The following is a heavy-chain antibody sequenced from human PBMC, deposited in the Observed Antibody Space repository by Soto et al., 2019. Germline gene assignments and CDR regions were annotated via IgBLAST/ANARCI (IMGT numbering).Heavy chain of an antibody. J-gene: IGHJ3*02. CDR1: GYTFTYRY. CDR2: ITPFNGNT. D-gene: IGHD1-1*01. V-gene: IGHV1-45*02. Sequence: SVKVSCKASGYTFTYRYLHWVRQAPGQALEWMGWITPFNGNTNYAQKFQDRVTITRDRSMSTAYMELSSLRSEDTAMYYCASWKGGAVGDAFDIWGQGTMVTVSS. CDR3: ASWKGGAVGDAFDI.